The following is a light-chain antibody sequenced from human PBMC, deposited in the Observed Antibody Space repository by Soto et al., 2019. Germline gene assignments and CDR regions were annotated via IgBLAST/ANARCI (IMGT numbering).Light chain of an antibody. CDR3: EKYDSVPWP. J-gene: IGKJ3*01. CDR1: QGISSS. CDR2: AAS. V-gene: IGKV1-27*01. Sequence: GDRVTITCRARQGISSSLAWYQQKPGNAPKLLIYAASTLQSGVPSRFSGSGSGIEFTLTISSLQPEDFATYYCEKYDSVPWPFGPGTKVEIK.